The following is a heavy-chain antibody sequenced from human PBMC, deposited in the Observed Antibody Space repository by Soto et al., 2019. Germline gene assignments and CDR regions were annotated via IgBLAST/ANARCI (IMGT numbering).Heavy chain of an antibody. J-gene: IGHJ3*01. CDR1: GLTFSAYA. CDR3: AKRFGSGYYSAFDV. D-gene: IGHD3-22*01. V-gene: IGHV3-23*01. CDR2: ISGTADDT. Sequence: AGSLRLSCTASGLTFSAYAMTWVRQAPGKGLEWVSTISGTADDTYYAGSVKGRFIISRDNSKNTLFLQMNSLRAEDTALYHCAKRFGSGYYSAFDVWGQGTMVTVSS.